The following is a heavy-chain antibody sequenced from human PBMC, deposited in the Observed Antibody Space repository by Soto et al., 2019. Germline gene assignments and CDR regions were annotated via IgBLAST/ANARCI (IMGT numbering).Heavy chain of an antibody. V-gene: IGHV4-4*07. CDR1: GGAISGYY. J-gene: IGHJ5*02. D-gene: IGHD3-3*01. CDR2: IYSSGST. Sequence: SETLSLTCTVAGGAISGYYWTWIRQSDGEGLEWIGRIYSSGSTNYNPSLKSRVTISLDTSMNYFSLRLSSVTAADTAVYYCARGQRFSDWFDPWGQGTLVTVSS. CDR3: ARGQRFSDWFDP.